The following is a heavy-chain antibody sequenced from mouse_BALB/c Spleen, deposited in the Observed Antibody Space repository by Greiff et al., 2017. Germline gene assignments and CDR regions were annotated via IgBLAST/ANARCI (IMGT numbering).Heavy chain of an antibody. CDR1: GFTFSSYG. D-gene: IGHD2-2*01. CDR2: ISSGGSYT. CDR3: ARQSYGYDDYYAMDY. V-gene: IGHV5-6*01. Sequence: EVKLMESGGDLVKPGGSLKLSCAASGFTFSSYGMSWVRQTPDKRLEWVATISSGGSYTYYPDSVKGRFTISRDNAKNTLYLQMSSLKSEDTAMYYCARQSYGYDDYYAMDYWGQGTSVTVSS. J-gene: IGHJ4*01.